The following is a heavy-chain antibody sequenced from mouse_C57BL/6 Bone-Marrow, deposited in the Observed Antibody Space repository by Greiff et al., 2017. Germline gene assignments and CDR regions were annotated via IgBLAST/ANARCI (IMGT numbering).Heavy chain of an antibody. Sequence: VQLKQSGPELVKPGASVKIPCKASGYTFTDYNMDWVKQSHGKSLEWIGDINPNNGGTIYNQKFKGKATLTVDKSSSTAYMELRSLTSEDTAVYYCARYVDSSGPGWFAYWGQGTLVTVSA. D-gene: IGHD3-2*02. V-gene: IGHV1-18*01. J-gene: IGHJ3*01. CDR2: INPNNGGT. CDR3: ARYVDSSGPGWFAY. CDR1: GYTFTDYN.